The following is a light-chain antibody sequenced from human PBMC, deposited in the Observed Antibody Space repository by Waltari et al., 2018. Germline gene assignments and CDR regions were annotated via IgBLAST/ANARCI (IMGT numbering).Light chain of an antibody. V-gene: IGKV1-39*01. Sequence: DIQMTQSPSSLSASVGDRVTITCRSSQSISSYLYWYQQKPEHATQILIYAAFSFQSGVPSRFSGRGSGTDFTLTITSLQPEDFATYYCQQGHSTPRTFGQGTKVEIK. CDR1: QSISSY. CDR3: QQGHSTPRT. J-gene: IGKJ1*01. CDR2: AAF.